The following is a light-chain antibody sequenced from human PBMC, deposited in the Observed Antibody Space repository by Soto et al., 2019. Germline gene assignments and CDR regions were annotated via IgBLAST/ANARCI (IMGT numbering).Light chain of an antibody. CDR1: QSVSSN. CDR2: GAS. CDR3: QHYNNWPFA. Sequence: EIVMTQSPATLSVSPGERATLSCRASQSVSSNLAWHQQKPGQAPTLLLYGASARATGIPARFSGSGSGTEFTLTISSLRSEDFAVYYCQHYNNWPFAFGQGTKLEIK. J-gene: IGKJ2*01. V-gene: IGKV3-15*01.